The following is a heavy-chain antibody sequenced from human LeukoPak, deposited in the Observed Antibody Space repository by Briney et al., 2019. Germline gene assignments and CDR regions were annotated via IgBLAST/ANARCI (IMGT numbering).Heavy chain of an antibody. J-gene: IGHJ4*02. V-gene: IGHV3-48*04. CDR1: GFTFSSYS. CDR2: IRSTSSTM. CDR3: ARIRGSYFLDY. Sequence: PGGSLRLSCAASGFTFSSYSMNWVRQAPGKGLEWVSYIRSTSSTMYYADSVKGRFTISRDNAKNSLYMQMNSLRAEDTAVYYCARIRGSYFLDYWGQGTLVTVSS. D-gene: IGHD1-26*01.